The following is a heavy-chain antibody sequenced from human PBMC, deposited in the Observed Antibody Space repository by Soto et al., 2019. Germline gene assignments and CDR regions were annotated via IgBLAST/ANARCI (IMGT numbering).Heavy chain of an antibody. CDR1: GGSISSNY. Sequence: SETLSLTCTVSGGSISSNYWTWIRQPPGKGLEWTGYAYNSGSTNYNPSLKSRVTISEDTSKSQFSLKVNSMTAADTAVYYCARYRREAVAGYTLDNWGQGILVTVSS. D-gene: IGHD6-13*01. V-gene: IGHV4-59*01. J-gene: IGHJ4*02. CDR2: AYNSGST. CDR3: ARYRREAVAGYTLDN.